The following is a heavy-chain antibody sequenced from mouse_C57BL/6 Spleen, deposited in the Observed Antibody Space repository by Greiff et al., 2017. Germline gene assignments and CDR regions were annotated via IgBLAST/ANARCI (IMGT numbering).Heavy chain of an antibody. CDR3: ARQPETAQATSFAY. Sequence: EVKLVESGGDLVKPGGSLILSCAASGFTFSSYGMSWVRQTPDKRLEWVATISSGGSYTYYPDSVKGRFTISRDNAKNTLYLQMSSLKSEDTAMYYCARQPETAQATSFAYWGQGTLVTVSA. V-gene: IGHV5-6*01. CDR2: ISSGGSYT. CDR1: GFTFSSYG. J-gene: IGHJ3*01. D-gene: IGHD3-2*02.